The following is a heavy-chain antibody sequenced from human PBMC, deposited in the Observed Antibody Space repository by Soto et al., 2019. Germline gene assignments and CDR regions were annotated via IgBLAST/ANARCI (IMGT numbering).Heavy chain of an antibody. V-gene: IGHV4-59*01. CDR2: IYYSGST. J-gene: IGHJ3*02. CDR1: GVSISSYY. D-gene: IGHD5-12*01. CDR3: ARFGYSGYGDAFDI. Sequence: SETLSLTCTVSGVSISSYYWSWIRQPPGKGLEWIGYIYYSGSTNYNPSLKSRVTISVDTSKNQFSLKLSSVTAADTAVYYCARFGYSGYGDAFDIWGQGTMVTVSS.